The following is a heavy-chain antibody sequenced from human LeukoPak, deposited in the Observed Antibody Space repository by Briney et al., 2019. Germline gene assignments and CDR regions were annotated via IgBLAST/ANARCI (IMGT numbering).Heavy chain of an antibody. D-gene: IGHD6-13*01. CDR2: IYYSGST. CDR1: GGSISSYY. CDR3: ARQAAAGYNWFDP. J-gene: IGHJ5*02. Sequence: PSETLSLTCAVSGGSISSYYWSWIRQPPGKRLEWIGHIYYSGSTNYNPSLKSRVTISVHTYKNQFSLRLSSVTAADTAVYYCARQAAAGYNWFDPWGQGTLVTASS. V-gene: IGHV4-59*01.